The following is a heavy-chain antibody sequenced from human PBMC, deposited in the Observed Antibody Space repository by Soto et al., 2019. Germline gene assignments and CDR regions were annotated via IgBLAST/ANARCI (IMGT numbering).Heavy chain of an antibody. CDR2: ISAYNGNT. CDR1: GYTFTSYG. D-gene: IGHD3-22*01. CDR3: ARASRNYYDSSGYLYYFDY. V-gene: IGHV1-18*01. Sequence: ASVKVSCKASGYTFTSYGISWVRQAPGQGLEWMGRISAYNGNTNYAQKLQGRVTMTTDTSTSTAYMELSRLRSDDTAVYYCARASRNYYDSSGYLYYFDYWGQGTLVTVSS. J-gene: IGHJ4*02.